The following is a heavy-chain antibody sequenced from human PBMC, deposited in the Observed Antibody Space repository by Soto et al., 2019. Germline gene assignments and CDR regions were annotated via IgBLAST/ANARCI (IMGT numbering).Heavy chain of an antibody. D-gene: IGHD2-21*02. CDR3: ARGGYCGGDCDYYYYGMDV. CDR2: ISGSGGNT. CDR1: GFTVSSYA. J-gene: IGHJ6*02. Sequence: EVQLLESGGGLVQPGGSLRLSCAASGFTVSSYAMSWVRQAPGKGLEWVSAISGSGGNTYYADSVKGRFTISRDNSKQTLYLQMESLTAEDPAVYYCARGGYCGGDCDYYYYGMDVWGQGTTVTVSS. V-gene: IGHV3-23*01.